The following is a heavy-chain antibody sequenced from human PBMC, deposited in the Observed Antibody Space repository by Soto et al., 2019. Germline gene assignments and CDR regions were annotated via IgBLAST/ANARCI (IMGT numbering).Heavy chain of an antibody. J-gene: IGHJ5*02. D-gene: IGHD2-2*01. V-gene: IGHV1-18*04. CDR2: ISAYNGNT. CDR3: AKYCSSTSCSGDNWFDP. CDR1: GYTFTSYG. Sequence: AAVKVSCKASGYTFTSYGISWGRQAPGQGREWMGWISAYNGNTNYAQKLRGRVTMTTDTSTSTAYMELRSLRSDDTAVYYCAKYCSSTSCSGDNWFDPWGQRTLVTVSS.